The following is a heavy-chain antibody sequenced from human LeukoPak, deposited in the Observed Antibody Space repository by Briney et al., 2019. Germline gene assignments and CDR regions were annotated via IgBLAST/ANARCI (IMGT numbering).Heavy chain of an antibody. D-gene: IGHD2-2*02. CDR1: GYTLAELS. CDR2: FDPEDGET. J-gene: IGHJ4*02. CDR3: ATDPYCTSTTCYNGY. Sequence: GASVKVSCKVSGYTLAELSMHWVRQAPGKGLEWMGGFDPEDGETHYAQKFQGRVTMTEDTSTDTAYMELSSLRSEDTAVYYCATDPYCTSTTCYNGYWGQGTLVTVSS. V-gene: IGHV1-24*01.